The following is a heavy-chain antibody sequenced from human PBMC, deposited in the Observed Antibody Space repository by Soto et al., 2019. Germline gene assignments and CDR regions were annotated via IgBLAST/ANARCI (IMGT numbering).Heavy chain of an antibody. J-gene: IGHJ5*02. D-gene: IGHD5-18*01. CDR1: GDSIRSRSYY. Sequence: QLQLLESGPGLVKPSETLSLTCTVSGDSIRSRSYYWGWVRQPPGKGLEWIGSIHDSGTTFYNPSLKSRVTISGDPSKIQFYLTMNSVTAAYTAVYYCATTDADTAGIWFDPWGQGTLVTVSS. V-gene: IGHV4-39*01. CDR3: ATTDADTAGIWFDP. CDR2: IHDSGTT.